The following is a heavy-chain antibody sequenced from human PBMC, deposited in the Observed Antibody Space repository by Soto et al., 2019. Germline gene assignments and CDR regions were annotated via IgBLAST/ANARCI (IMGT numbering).Heavy chain of an antibody. CDR1: GYTFTSYC. Sequence: ASVKVSCKSSGYTFTSYCISWVRQAPGQGLEWMGWMSAYNGNTNYAQKLQGRVTMTTDTSTSTAYMELRSVRSDDTAVYDCARDTPPADKWGQGTLFTVYS. V-gene: IGHV1-18*01. CDR3: ARDTPPADK. J-gene: IGHJ4*02. D-gene: IGHD2-2*01. CDR2: MSAYNGNT.